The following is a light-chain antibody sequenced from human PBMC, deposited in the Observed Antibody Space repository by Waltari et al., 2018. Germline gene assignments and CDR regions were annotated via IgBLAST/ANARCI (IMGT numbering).Light chain of an antibody. CDR3: QQCHSAPWT. Sequence: DIQMTQSPSSLSASVGDRVTITCRASQAINIWLAWYQQKPGKAHNLLIYKASSLQSGVHSRFSGSGSGTDVTLTISNLQPEDFATYYCQQCHSAPWTFGQGTKVEIK. CDR1: QAINIW. V-gene: IGKV1-12*02. J-gene: IGKJ1*01. CDR2: KAS.